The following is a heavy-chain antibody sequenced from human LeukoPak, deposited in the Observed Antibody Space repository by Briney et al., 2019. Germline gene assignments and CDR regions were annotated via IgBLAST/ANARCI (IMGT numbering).Heavy chain of an antibody. Sequence: GRSLTLSNAASGFTFRTYRIHSVRQAPGKMLKSLAVFWCDGCNEYYVDCVEGRFAISRDNCKDTLYLQMNGLRAGDTVVYFCARDSGYPLHYFDYWGQGNLVTVSS. CDR2: FWCDGCNE. CDR3: ARDSGYPLHYFDY. J-gene: IGHJ4*02. D-gene: IGHD5-12*01. V-gene: IGHV3-33*01. CDR1: GFTFRTYR.